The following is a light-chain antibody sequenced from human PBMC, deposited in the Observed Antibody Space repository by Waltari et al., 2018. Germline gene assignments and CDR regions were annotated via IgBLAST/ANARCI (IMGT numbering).Light chain of an antibody. CDR3: QSYDTSNHGV. Sequence: NFMLTQPHSVSESPGQTVTNSCTGSRRRIASHYVQWYQQRPGSAPTTVIFEDNQRPSGVPDRFSGSIDSSSNSASLTISGLKTEDEADYYCQSYDTSNHGVFGGGTKLTVL. CDR2: EDN. V-gene: IGLV6-57*02. J-gene: IGLJ2*01. CDR1: RRRIASHY.